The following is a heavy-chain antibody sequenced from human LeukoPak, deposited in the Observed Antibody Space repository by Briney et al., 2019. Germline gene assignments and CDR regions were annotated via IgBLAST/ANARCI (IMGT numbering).Heavy chain of an antibody. D-gene: IGHD2-2*01. CDR1: GYTFTSYD. J-gene: IGHJ3*02. CDR3: ARVVPAANIHDAFDI. V-gene: IGHV1-8*03. Sequence: GASVKVSCKASGYTFTSYDINWVRQATGQGLEWMGWMNPNSGNTGYAQKFQGRVTITRNTSISTAYMELSRLRSEDTAVYYCARVVPAANIHDAFDIWGQGTMVTVSS. CDR2: MNPNSGNT.